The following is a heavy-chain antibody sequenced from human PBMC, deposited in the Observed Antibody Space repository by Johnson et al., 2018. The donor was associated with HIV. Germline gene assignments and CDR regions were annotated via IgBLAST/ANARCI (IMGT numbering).Heavy chain of an antibody. J-gene: IGHJ3*02. CDR3: AGERSGTRAFDI. CDR2: ISWNSGSI. V-gene: IGHV3-9*01. D-gene: IGHD1-7*01. CDR1: GFTYDDYA. Sequence: QLVESGGGLVQPGRSLRLSCAASGFTYDDYAMHWVRQAPGKGLEWVSGISWNSGSIGYADSVKGRFSISRDNGKNSLYLQMNSLRAEDTALYYCAGERSGTRAFDIWGQGTMGTVSS.